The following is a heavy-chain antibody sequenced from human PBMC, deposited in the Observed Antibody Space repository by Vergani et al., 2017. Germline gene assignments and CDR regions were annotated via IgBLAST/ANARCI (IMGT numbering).Heavy chain of an antibody. J-gene: IGHJ5*02. CDR2: ISGSGGST. Sequence: EVQLLESGGGLVQPGGSLRLSCAASGLTFSSYAMSWVRQAPGKGLGWVSAISGSGGSTSYADSVKGRFTISRDNSKNTLYLQMNSLRAEDTAVYYCAKTRKVIGNWCDHWGQGTLVTVSS. V-gene: IGHV3-23*01. D-gene: IGHD2-21*01. CDR3: AKTRKVIGNWCDH. CDR1: GLTFSSYA.